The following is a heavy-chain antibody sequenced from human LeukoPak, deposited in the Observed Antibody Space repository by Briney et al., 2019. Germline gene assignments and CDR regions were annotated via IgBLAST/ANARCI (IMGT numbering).Heavy chain of an antibody. CDR3: ARVMDRCSSTSCYPPYFDY. D-gene: IGHD2-2*01. J-gene: IGHJ4*02. V-gene: IGHV1-69*13. Sequence: ASVKVSCKASGGTFSIYAISWVRQAPGQGLEWMGGIIPIFGTANYAQKFQGRVTITADESTSTAYMELSSLRSEDTAVYYCARVMDRCSSTSCYPPYFDYWGQGTLVTVSS. CDR2: IIPIFGTA. CDR1: GGTFSIYA.